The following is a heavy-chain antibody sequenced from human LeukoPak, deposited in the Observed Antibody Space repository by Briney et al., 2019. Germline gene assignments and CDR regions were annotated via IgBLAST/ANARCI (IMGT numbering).Heavy chain of an antibody. V-gene: IGHV4-59*01. J-gene: IGHJ5*02. Sequence: SETLSLTCTVSGGSISSYYWSWIRQPPGKGLEWIGYIYYSGSTNYNPSLKSRVTISVGTSKNQFSLKLSSATAADTAVYYCARYTIFEFDPWGQGTLVTVSS. CDR3: ARYTIFEFDP. D-gene: IGHD3-3*01. CDR2: IYYSGST. CDR1: GGSISSYY.